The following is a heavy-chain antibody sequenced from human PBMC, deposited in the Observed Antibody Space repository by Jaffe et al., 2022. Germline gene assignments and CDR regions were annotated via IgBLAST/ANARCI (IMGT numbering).Heavy chain of an antibody. CDR1: GFTFSSYA. Sequence: EVQLLESGGGLVQPGGSLRLSCAASGFTFSSYAMSWVRQAPGKGLEWVSAISGSGGSTYYADSVKGRFTISRDNSKNTLYLQMNSLRAEDTAVYYCAKDAIVVVVAATHLDYWGQGTLVTVSS. CDR3: AKDAIVVVVAATHLDY. CDR2: ISGSGGST. V-gene: IGHV3-23*01. D-gene: IGHD2-15*01. J-gene: IGHJ4*02.